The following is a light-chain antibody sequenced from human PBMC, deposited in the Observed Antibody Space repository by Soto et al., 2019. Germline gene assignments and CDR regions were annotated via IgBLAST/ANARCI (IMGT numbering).Light chain of an antibody. CDR1: SGDVGSYNL. CDR3: CSYAGNSEV. Sequence: QSALTQPASVSGSPGQSITIPCTGTSGDVGSYNLVSWYQQHPGKAPKLLIYEVTERPSGVSTRFSGSKSDNTASLTISGLQPDDEADYYCCSYAGNSEVFGTGTKLTVL. CDR2: EVT. V-gene: IGLV2-23*02. J-gene: IGLJ1*01.